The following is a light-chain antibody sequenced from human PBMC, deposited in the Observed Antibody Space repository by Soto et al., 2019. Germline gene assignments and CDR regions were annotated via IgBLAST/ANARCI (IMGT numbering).Light chain of an antibody. Sequence: IQLTQSPSSLSASVGDRVTITCRASQSISNYLAWYQQKPGKAPTLLIHGVSPLESGVPSRFSGSGSGTEFTLTISSLQPDDFATYYCQHYNSYSLAFGGGTKVDIK. CDR1: QSISNY. J-gene: IGKJ4*01. CDR3: QHYNSYSLA. V-gene: IGKV1-5*01. CDR2: GVS.